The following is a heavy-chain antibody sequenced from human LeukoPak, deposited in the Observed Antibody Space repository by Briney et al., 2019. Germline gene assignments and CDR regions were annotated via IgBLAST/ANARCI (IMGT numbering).Heavy chain of an antibody. CDR1: GGSISSYY. V-gene: IGHV4-59*01. J-gene: IGHJ6*02. D-gene: IGHD3-22*01. CDR2: FYYSGST. Sequence: SETLSLTCIVSGGSISSYYWSWIRQPPGKGLEWIGYFYYSGSTNYNPSLKSRVTISVDTSKNQFSLKLSSVTAADTAAYYCARDKGAHYDSSVHIYGMDVWGQGTTVTVSS. CDR3: ARDKGAHYDSSVHIYGMDV.